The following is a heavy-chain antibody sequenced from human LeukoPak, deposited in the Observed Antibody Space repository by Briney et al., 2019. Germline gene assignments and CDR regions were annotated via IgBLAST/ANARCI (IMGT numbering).Heavy chain of an antibody. Sequence: EGSLRLSCAASGFTFSSYAMSWVRQAPGKGLEWVANIKEDGSEKYYVDSVKGRFTMSRDNAKKSLYLQMNSLRGDDTAVYYCVRGPLIGAAGMTWGQGTLVTVSS. CDR1: GFTFSSYA. D-gene: IGHD6-13*01. CDR3: VRGPLIGAAGMT. J-gene: IGHJ5*02. V-gene: IGHV3-7*01. CDR2: IKEDGSEK.